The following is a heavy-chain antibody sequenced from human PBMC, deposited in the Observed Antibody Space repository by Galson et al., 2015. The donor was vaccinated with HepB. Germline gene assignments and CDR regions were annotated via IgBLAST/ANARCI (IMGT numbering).Heavy chain of an antibody. J-gene: IGHJ4*02. Sequence: SLRLSCAASGFTLSSYAMHWVRQAPGKGLEYVSAISSNGGSTYYADSVKGRFTISRDNSKNTLYLQMSSLRAEDTAVYYCVKEWDGSAPQIVVVPAARPYFDYWGQGTLVTVSS. CDR3: VKEWDGSAPQIVVVPAARPYFDY. CDR1: GFTLSSYA. CDR2: ISSNGGST. V-gene: IGHV3-64D*06. D-gene: IGHD2-2*01.